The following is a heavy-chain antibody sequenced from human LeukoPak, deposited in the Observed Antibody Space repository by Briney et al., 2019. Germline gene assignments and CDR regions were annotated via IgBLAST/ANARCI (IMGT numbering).Heavy chain of an antibody. CDR2: ISGSGGST. J-gene: IGHJ4*02. CDR1: GFTFSSYA. D-gene: IGHD2-21*02. V-gene: IGHV3-23*01. CDR3: AKEALAYCGGDCYSYYFDY. Sequence: GGSLRLSCAASGFTFSSYAMSWVRQAPGKGLEWVPAISGSGGSTYYADSVKGRFIISRDYSKNTLYLQMNSLRAEDTAVYYCAKEALAYCGGDCYSYYFDYWGQGTLVTVSS.